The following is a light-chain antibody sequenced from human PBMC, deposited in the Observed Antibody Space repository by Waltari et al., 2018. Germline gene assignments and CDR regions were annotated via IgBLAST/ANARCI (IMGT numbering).Light chain of an antibody. V-gene: IGKV3-15*01. CDR1: QSVNTD. CDR2: CAS. CDR3: QQYNTWPSVT. Sequence: EMVMTQSPASLSVSPGEKATLSCRASQSVNTDLAWYQQKPGHAPRLFIYCASTRTTDVPARFSGSGSGTEFTLTISSLQSEDFAVYYCQQYNTWPSVTFGQGTRLQIK. J-gene: IGKJ5*01.